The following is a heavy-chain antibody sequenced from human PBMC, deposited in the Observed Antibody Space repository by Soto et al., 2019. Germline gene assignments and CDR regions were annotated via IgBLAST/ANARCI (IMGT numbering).Heavy chain of an antibody. V-gene: IGHV5-51*03. CDR2: IYPGDSDT. CDR1: GYSFTSYW. CDR3: ARIRGYSGYDPGLNWFDP. D-gene: IGHD5-12*01. Sequence: PGKSLKISCKGSGYSFTSYWIGWVRQMPGKGLEWMGIIYPGDSDTRYSPSFQGQVTISADKSISTAYLQWSSLKASDTAMYCCARIRGYSGYDPGLNWFDPWGQGTLVTVS. J-gene: IGHJ5*02.